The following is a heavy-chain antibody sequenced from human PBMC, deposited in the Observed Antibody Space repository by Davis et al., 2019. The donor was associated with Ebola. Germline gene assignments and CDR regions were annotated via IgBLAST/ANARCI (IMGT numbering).Heavy chain of an antibody. CDR2: ISPYNGKT. CDR1: GYTFSDYY. CDR3: AREIRRRGYNNYYMDV. J-gene: IGHJ6*03. D-gene: IGHD6-25*01. V-gene: IGHV1-18*04. Sequence: ASVKVSCKASGYTFSDYYMHWVRQAPGQGLEWMGWISPYNGKTNYAQKLQGRVTMTTDISTNTAYMELRSLRSDDTAVYYCAREIRRRGYNNYYMDVWGKGTTVTVSS.